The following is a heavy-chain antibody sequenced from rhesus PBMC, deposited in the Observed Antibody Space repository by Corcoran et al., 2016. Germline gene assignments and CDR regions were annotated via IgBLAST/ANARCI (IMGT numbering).Heavy chain of an antibody. CDR1: GYSISSAYG. V-gene: IGHV4-127*01. CDR3: AKVGGPTVVTRGYVEV. Sequence: QVQLQESGPGLVKPSETLSLTCAVSGYSISSAYGWSWIRQPPGKGLAWIGYIGVSSCRTNYNPSLKSRVTISKDTSKNQVSLKLSSVTAADTALYDCAKVGGPTVVTRGYVEVWGQGALVTVSS. CDR2: IGVSSCRT. J-gene: IGHJ1*01. D-gene: IGHD4-29*01.